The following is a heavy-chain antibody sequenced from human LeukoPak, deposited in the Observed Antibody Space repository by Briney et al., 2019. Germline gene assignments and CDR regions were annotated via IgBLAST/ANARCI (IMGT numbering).Heavy chain of an antibody. V-gene: IGHV1-46*01. CDR2: INPSGGST. Sequence: RASVKVSCKASGYTFTSYYMHWVRQAPGQGLEWMGIINPSGGSTSYAQKFQGRVTMTRDTSTSTVYMELSSLRSEDTAVYYCARDGYYDSSGYPGPQYYFDYWGQGTLVTVSS. CDR3: ARDGYYDSSGYPGPQYYFDY. J-gene: IGHJ4*02. D-gene: IGHD3-22*01. CDR1: GYTFTSYY.